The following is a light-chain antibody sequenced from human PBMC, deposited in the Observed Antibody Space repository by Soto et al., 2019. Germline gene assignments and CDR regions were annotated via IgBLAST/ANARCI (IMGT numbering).Light chain of an antibody. J-gene: IGKJ1*01. CDR2: KAS. Sequence: DIQMTQSPSTLSASVGDRVTITCRASQSISSWLAWYQQKPGRAPKLLIYKASSLDSGVPSRFSASGSGTEFALTISSLQPDDFATYYCQEYNSYSWTFGQGTKVEIK. V-gene: IGKV1-5*03. CDR3: QEYNSYSWT. CDR1: QSISSW.